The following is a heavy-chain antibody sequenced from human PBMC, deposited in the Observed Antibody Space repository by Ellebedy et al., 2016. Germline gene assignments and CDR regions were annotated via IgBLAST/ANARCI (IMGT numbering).Heavy chain of an antibody. Sequence: SETLSLXXTVSGGSIRSEIYYWGWIRQSPGKGLEWIGSIYYSGRTYYNPSLKSRVTISVDTSKNQFSLKLSSVTAADTAVYYCARLSYDSSGYYPPNYWGQGTLVTVSS. J-gene: IGHJ4*02. CDR3: ARLSYDSSGYYPPNY. CDR2: IYYSGRT. D-gene: IGHD3-22*01. V-gene: IGHV4-39*01. CDR1: GGSIRSEIYY.